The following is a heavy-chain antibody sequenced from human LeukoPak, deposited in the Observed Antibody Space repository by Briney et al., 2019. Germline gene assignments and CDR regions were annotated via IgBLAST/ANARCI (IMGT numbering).Heavy chain of an antibody. D-gene: IGHD6-19*01. CDR1: GFTFSTYA. Sequence: GGSLRLSCVASGFTFSTYALSWVRQAPGKGLEWVSAISSSGGSPYYADSVNGRFTISRDNSKNTLYLQMNSLRAEDTAVYYCARDSSGCFDYWGQGTLVTVSS. J-gene: IGHJ4*02. V-gene: IGHV3-23*01. CDR3: ARDSSGCFDY. CDR2: ISSSGGSP.